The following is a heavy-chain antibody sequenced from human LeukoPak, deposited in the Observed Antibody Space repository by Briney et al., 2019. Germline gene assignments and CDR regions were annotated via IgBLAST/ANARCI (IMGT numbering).Heavy chain of an antibody. Sequence: QPGGSLRLSCAASGFTFSSYSMNWVRQAPGKGLEWVSYSSSSSSTIYYADSVKGRFTISRDNAKNSLYLQMNSLRAEDTAVYYCAAPSDYGEGGPWGQGTLVTVSS. J-gene: IGHJ5*02. CDR1: GFTFSSYS. CDR2: SSSSSSTI. D-gene: IGHD4-17*01. V-gene: IGHV3-48*04. CDR3: AAPSDYGEGGP.